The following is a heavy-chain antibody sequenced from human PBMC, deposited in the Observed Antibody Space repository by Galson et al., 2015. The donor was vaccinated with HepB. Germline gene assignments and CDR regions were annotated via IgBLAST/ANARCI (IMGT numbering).Heavy chain of an antibody. Sequence: SLRLSCAASGFTFSSYAMDWVRQAPGKGLEWVSVIGSSGVNTYYADSVKGRFTISRDNSKNTLYLQMNSLRAEDTAVYYCAREDYYDSSGYRSLDYWGQGTLVTVSS. CDR3: AREDYYDSSGYRSLDY. CDR2: IGSSGVNT. D-gene: IGHD3-22*01. V-gene: IGHV3-23*01. CDR1: GFTFSSYA. J-gene: IGHJ4*02.